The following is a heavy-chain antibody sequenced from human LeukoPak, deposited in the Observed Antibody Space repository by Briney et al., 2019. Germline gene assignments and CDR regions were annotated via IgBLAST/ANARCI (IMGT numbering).Heavy chain of an antibody. CDR3: ARNNGMDV. CDR2: VNRDGSET. J-gene: IGHJ6*02. V-gene: IGHV3-7*03. CDR1: GFALSSHW. Sequence: GGSLKLSCAASGFALSSHWMTWVRQVPGRGPEWVANVNRDGSETYYLDSVKGRFTISKDNAKNSLYLQMNSLRAEDTALYHCARNNGMDVWGQGTTVIVSS.